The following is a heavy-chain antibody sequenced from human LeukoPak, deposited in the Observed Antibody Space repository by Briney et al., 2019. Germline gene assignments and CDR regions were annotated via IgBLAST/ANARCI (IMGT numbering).Heavy chain of an antibody. CDR3: ARNNGMDV. CDR2: VNRDGSET. J-gene: IGHJ6*02. V-gene: IGHV3-7*03. CDR1: GFALSSHW. Sequence: GGSLKLSCAASGFALSSHWMTWVRQVPGRGPEWVANVNRDGSETYYLDSVKGRFTISKDNAKNSLYLQMNSLRAEDTALYHCARNNGMDVWGQGTTVIVSS.